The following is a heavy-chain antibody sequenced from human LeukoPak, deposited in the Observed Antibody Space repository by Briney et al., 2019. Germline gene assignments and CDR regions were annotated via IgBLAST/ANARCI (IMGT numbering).Heavy chain of an antibody. CDR2: IKQDGSEK. Sequence: PGGSLRLSCAASGFTFSIYWMSWVRQAPGKGLEWVANIKQDGSEKYYVDSVKGRFTISRDNAKNSLYLQMNSLRAEDTAVYSCVSAGGVEMATIISTDYWGQGTMVTVSS. CDR1: GFTFSIYW. D-gene: IGHD5-24*01. V-gene: IGHV3-7*01. CDR3: VSAGGVEMATIISTDY. J-gene: IGHJ4*02.